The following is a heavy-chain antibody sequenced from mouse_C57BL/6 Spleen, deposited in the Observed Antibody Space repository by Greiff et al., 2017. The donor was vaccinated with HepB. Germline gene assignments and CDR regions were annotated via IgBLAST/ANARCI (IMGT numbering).Heavy chain of an antibody. V-gene: IGHV1-54*01. Sequence: QVQLQQSGAELVRPGTSVKVSCKASGYAFTNYLIEWVKQRPGQGLEWIGVINPGSGGTNYNEKFKGKATLTADKSSSTAYMQLSRLTSEDSAGYFCARGDYGSSYPSYWYFDVWGTGTTVTVSS. CDR1: GYAFTNYL. CDR3: ARGDYGSSYPSYWYFDV. D-gene: IGHD1-1*01. CDR2: INPGSGGT. J-gene: IGHJ1*03.